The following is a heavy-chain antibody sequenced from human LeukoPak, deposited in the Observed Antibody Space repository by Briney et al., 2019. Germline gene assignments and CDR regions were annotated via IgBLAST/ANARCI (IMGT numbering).Heavy chain of an antibody. CDR1: GGSISSYY. V-gene: IGHV4-59*01. D-gene: IGHD2-2*01. CDR2: IYYSGST. CDR3: ARVDIVVVPAAMNGYYYYGMDV. Sequence: SETLSLTCTVSGGSISSYYWSWIRQPPGKGLEWIGYIYYSGSTNYNPSPKSRVTISVDTSKNQFSLKLSSVTAADTAVYYCARVDIVVVPAAMNGYYYYGMDVWGQGTTVTVSS. J-gene: IGHJ6*02.